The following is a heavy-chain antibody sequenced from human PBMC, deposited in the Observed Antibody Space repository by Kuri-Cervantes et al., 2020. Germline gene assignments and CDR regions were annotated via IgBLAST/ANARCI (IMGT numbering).Heavy chain of an antibody. J-gene: IGHJ4*02. CDR1: GYTFTTYD. CDR3: ARESPRYDFWSGYYLESFLDF. V-gene: IGHV1-8*02. CDR2: MNPNSGNT. D-gene: IGHD3-3*01. Sequence: ASVKVSCKASGYTFTTYDINWVRQATGQGLEWMGWMNPNSGNTGYAQKFQGRVTMTRNTSISTAYMELRGLRSDDTAVYYCARESPRYDFWSGYYLESFLDFWGQGTLVTVSS.